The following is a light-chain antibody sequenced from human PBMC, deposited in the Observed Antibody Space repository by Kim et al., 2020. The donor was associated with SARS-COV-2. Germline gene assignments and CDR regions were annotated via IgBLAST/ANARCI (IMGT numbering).Light chain of an antibody. Sequence: ASVGDRVTITCRASQGISNYLAWYQQKPGKVPKLLIYAASTLQSGVPSRFSGSGSGTDFTLTISSLQPEDVATYYCQKYNSAPPDTFGGGTKVEI. CDR3: QKYNSAPPDT. J-gene: IGKJ4*01. CDR2: AAS. CDR1: QGISNY. V-gene: IGKV1-27*01.